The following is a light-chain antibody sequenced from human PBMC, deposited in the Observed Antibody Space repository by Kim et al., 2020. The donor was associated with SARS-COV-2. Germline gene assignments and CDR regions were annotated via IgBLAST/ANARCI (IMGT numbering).Light chain of an antibody. J-gene: IGKJ1*01. CDR2: QVS. CDR1: HGLLNTDGNTY. V-gene: IGKV2-30*01. Sequence: PPPLSFRSIHGLLNTDGNTYLNWFHQRPGQSPRRLIYQVSNRESGVPDRFSGSGSGTDFTLKISRVEAEDVEIYYCLQGTHWPKTCGQGTKVDIK. CDR3: LQGTHWPKT.